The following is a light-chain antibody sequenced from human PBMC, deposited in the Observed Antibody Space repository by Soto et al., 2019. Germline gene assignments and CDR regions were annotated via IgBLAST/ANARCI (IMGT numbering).Light chain of an antibody. CDR3: QQYGSSPLA. CDR1: QSLSNNY. J-gene: IGKJ4*01. CDR2: DAS. Sequence: EIVLTQSPGTLSLSPGERATLSCRASQSLSNNYLAWYQQKPGQAPMLLIYDASSRATGIPDRFSGSGSGTDFTLSMTRLEPEDYAVYYCQQYGSSPLAFGGGSKVDIK. V-gene: IGKV3-20*01.